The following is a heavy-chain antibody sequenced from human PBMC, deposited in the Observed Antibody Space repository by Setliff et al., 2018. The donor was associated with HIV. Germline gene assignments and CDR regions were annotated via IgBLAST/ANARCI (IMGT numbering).Heavy chain of an antibody. J-gene: IGHJ4*02. V-gene: IGHV4-34*01. CDR1: GGSFSGYY. CDR3: ARYSPRGYTLTGPY. Sequence: PSETLSLTCAVYGGSFSGYYWSWIRQPPGKGLEWIGEINHTGSTNCNPSLKSRVTISLDTSKNQFSLKLTSVTAADTAVHYCARYSPRGYTLTGPYWGQGTLVTVSS. D-gene: IGHD6-25*01. CDR2: INHTGST.